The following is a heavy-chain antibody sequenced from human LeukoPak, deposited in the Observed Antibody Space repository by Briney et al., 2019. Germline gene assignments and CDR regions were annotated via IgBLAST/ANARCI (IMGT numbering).Heavy chain of an antibody. CDR1: GLTFSNYM. D-gene: IGHD3-22*01. CDR3: ASGCSEYDSSGYCFEH. CDR2: IRSDGITI. Sequence: PGGSLRLSCAASGLTFSNYMMHWVRHAPGKGLVWVSRIRSDGITITYADSVKGRFTLSRDNSKNTLSLQMNSLRAEDTAVYYCASGCSEYDSSGYCFEHWGQGILVTVSS. J-gene: IGHJ4*02. V-gene: IGHV3-74*01.